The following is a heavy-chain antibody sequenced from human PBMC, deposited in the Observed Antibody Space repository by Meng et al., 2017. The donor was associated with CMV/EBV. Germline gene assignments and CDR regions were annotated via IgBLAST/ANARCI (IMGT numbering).Heavy chain of an antibody. CDR3: ARDYDF. CDR2: ISYDGSNK. J-gene: IGHJ4*02. CDR1: GFTFRSYA. V-gene: IGHV3-30*04. D-gene: IGHD3-3*01. Sequence: RSLRLSCAASGFTFRSYAMHRVRQAPGKGLEWVAVISYDGSNKYYADSVKGRFTISRDNSKNTLYLQMNSLRAEDTAVYYCARDYDFWGQGTLVTVSS.